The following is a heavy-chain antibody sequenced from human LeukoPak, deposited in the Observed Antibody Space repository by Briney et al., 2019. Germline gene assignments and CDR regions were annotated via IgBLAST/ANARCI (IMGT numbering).Heavy chain of an antibody. Sequence: QAGGSLRLSCAASGFTFNYDAISWVLQAPGKGLEWVSSVRGSGGSTYYSDSVRGRFTISRDISKNTVYLQMNSLRAEDTAMYYCAKDDKGDFYFDYWGQGTLVTVSS. CDR3: AKDDKGDFYFDY. CDR1: GFTFNYDA. D-gene: IGHD3-16*01. J-gene: IGHJ4*02. V-gene: IGHV3-23*01. CDR2: VRGSGGST.